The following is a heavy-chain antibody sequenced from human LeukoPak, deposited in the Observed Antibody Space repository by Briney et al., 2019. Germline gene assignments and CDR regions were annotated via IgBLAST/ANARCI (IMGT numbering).Heavy chain of an antibody. D-gene: IGHD4-23*01. CDR1: GYTFTGYY. Sequence: ASVKVSCKASGYTFTGYYMHWVRQAPGQGLEWMGWINPNSGGTNYAQKFQGWVTMTRDTSISTAYMELSRLRSDDTAVYYCARVAYGGNPLHYFDYWGQGTLVTVSS. V-gene: IGHV1-2*04. J-gene: IGHJ4*02. CDR2: INPNSGGT. CDR3: ARVAYGGNPLHYFDY.